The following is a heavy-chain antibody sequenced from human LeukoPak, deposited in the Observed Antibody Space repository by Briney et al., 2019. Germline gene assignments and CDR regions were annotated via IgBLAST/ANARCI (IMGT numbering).Heavy chain of an antibody. CDR3: ARGSGGSGYNYWVDY. V-gene: IGHV3-33*01. CDR2: IWYDGNKK. J-gene: IGHJ4*02. Sequence: PGGSLRLSCAASGFTFSSYGMHWVRQAPGKGLEWLAVIWYDGNKKHYVESVQGRFTISRDNSKDTLYLQMNSLRAEDTAVYFCARGSGGSGYNYWVDYWGQGTLVTVSS. CDR1: GFTFSSYG. D-gene: IGHD5-24*01.